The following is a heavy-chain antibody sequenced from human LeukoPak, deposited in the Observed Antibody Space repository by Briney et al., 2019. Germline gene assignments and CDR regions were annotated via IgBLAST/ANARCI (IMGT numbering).Heavy chain of an antibody. J-gene: IGHJ4*02. CDR1: GFTFNDPW. V-gene: IGHV3-15*01. CDR3: TTITIAAAGILDY. CDR2: IKSKTDGGTA. D-gene: IGHD6-13*01. Sequence: GGSLRLSCAASGFTFNDPWMSWVRQAPGKGLEWVGRIKSKTDGGTADYAAPVKGRFTISRYDSKNTLYLQMNSLKIEDTAVYYCTTITIAAAGILDYWGQGTLVTVSS.